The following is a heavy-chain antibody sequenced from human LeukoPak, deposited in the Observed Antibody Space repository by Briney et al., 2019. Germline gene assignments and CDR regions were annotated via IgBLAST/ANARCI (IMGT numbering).Heavy chain of an antibody. Sequence: GGSLRLSCAASGLTGSHNYVSWVRQAPGKGLEWVSAIHTSGDTCYADSVKGRFTISRDTSKNTLYLQINSLRAGDTAVYYCARDQRWQQVAREATSSMDVWGQGTTVTVSS. J-gene: IGHJ6*02. D-gene: IGHD6-13*01. CDR2: IHTSGDT. CDR1: GLTGSHNY. V-gene: IGHV3-53*01. CDR3: ARDQRWQQVAREATSSMDV.